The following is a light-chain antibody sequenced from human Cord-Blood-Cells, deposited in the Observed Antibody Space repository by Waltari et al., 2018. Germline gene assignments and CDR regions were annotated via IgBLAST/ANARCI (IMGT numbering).Light chain of an antibody. J-gene: IGKJ2*01. CDR3: QQSYSTPYT. CDR2: AAS. CDR1: QSISSY. V-gene: IGKV1-39*01. Sequence: DIQMTQSPSSLSASVGDRVTITCRASQSISSYLNWYQQKPGKALQLLIYAASSLQSGVPSRSSGSISGTDFTRTIRSLQPEEFATYYCQQSYSTPYTFVQGTKLEIK.